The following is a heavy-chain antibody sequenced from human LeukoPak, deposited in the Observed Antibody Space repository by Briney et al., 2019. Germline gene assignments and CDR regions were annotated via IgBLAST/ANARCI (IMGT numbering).Heavy chain of an antibody. CDR2: YIYYSASPYYSGSA. CDR3: ARVMGATRGMDV. Sequence: SETLSLTCTVSGASISSGGYYWGWIRQHPGKGLEWIGYIYYSASPYYSGSANYNPSLKSRLTISVDPSKNQFSLKVRSVTAADTAVYYCARVMGATRGMDVWGQGTSVTVSS. CDR1: GASISSGGYY. J-gene: IGHJ6*02. V-gene: IGHV4-39*07. D-gene: IGHD1-26*01.